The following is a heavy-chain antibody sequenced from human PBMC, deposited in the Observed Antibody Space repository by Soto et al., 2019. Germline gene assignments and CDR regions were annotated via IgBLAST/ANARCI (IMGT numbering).Heavy chain of an antibody. CDR1: GYTFTGYY. D-gene: IGHD3-22*01. CDR2: INPNSGGT. CDR3: ARPLNYYDSSGSPFGY. Sequence: ASVKVSCKASGYTFTGYYMHWVRQAPGQGLEWMGWINPNSGGTNYAQKFQGRVTMTRETSISTAYMELSRLRSDDTAVYYCARPLNYYDSSGSPFGYWGQGTLVTVSS. V-gene: IGHV1-2*02. J-gene: IGHJ4*02.